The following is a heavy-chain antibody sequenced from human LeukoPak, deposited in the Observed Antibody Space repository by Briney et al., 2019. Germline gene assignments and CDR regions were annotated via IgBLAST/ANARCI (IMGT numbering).Heavy chain of an antibody. Sequence: HPGGSLRLSCAASGFTFSSYAMSWVRQAPGKGLEWVSAISGSGGSTYYADSVKGRFTISRDNSKNTLYLQLNSLRVEDTAVYYCKSGGAAPGSFDNWGQGTLVTVSP. D-gene: IGHD6-13*01. CDR1: GFTFSSYA. V-gene: IGHV3-23*01. J-gene: IGHJ4*02. CDR2: ISGSGGST. CDR3: KSGGAAPGSFDN.